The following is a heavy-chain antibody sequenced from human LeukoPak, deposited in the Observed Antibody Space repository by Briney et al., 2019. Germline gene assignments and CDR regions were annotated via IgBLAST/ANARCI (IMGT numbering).Heavy chain of an antibody. D-gene: IGHD6-13*01. V-gene: IGHV3-23*01. CDR3: AKDNVAYTTTWYYFDS. J-gene: IGHJ4*02. CDR2: ISGNGDNP. CDR1: GFTFSNYA. Sequence: PGGSLRLSCAASGFTFSNYAVSWVRQAPGKGLEWISAISGNGDNPFYADFVKGRFIISRDNSKNTLYLQVNSLRAEDTALYFCAKDNVAYTTTWYYFDSWGRGTLVTVSS.